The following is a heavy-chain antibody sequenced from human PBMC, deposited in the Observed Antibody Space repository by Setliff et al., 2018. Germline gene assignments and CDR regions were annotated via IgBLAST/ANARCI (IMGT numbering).Heavy chain of an antibody. V-gene: IGHV3-23*01. CDR1: GFSFSNYW. J-gene: IGHJ4*01. Sequence: GGSLRLSCAASGFSFSNYWMHWVRQAPGKGLVWVSTIIGSGISTYYADYVQGLFTIPRDNHKNTLHLQMNSLSVEDTAIYYCAKSPHDFWSGRVFFDYWGQGILVTVSS. CDR3: AKSPHDFWSGRVFFDY. CDR2: IIGSGIST. D-gene: IGHD3-3*01.